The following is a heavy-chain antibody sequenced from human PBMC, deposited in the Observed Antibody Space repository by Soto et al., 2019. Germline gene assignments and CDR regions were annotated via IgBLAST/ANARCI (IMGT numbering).Heavy chain of an antibody. CDR3: AKSVGTYGDNTERAERFDP. CDR2: ITDAGGRT. CDR1: GIIFNNYA. D-gene: IGHD4-17*01. J-gene: IGHJ5*02. V-gene: IGHV3-23*01. Sequence: EVQLLASGGGLVQPGGSLRLSCAASGIIFNNYAMSWVRQAPGKGLEWVSVITDAGGRTYYAASAQGRFTISRDNSKNTMYIQMHSLRAEDTAIYYCAKSVGTYGDNTERAERFDPWGQGTLVTVSS.